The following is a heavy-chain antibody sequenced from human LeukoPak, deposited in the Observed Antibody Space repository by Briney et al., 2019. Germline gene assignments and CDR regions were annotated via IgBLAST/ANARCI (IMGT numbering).Heavy chain of an antibody. V-gene: IGHV1-8*01. D-gene: IGHD6-19*01. CDR3: ARGRRPPVAAHY. J-gene: IGHJ4*02. CDR2: MNPNSGNT. Sequence: ASVKVSCKASGYTFTSYDINWVRQATGQGLEWMGWMNPNSGNTGYAQKFQGRVTMTRNTSISTAYMELSSLRSEDTAVYYCARGRRPPVAAHYWGQGTLVTVSS. CDR1: GYTFTSYD.